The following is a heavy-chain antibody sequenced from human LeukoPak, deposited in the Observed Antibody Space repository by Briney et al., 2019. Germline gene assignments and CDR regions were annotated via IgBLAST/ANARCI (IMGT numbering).Heavy chain of an antibody. CDR1: GGTFSSYA. J-gene: IGHJ3*02. V-gene: IGHV1-69*13. D-gene: IGHD3-3*01. Sequence: SVKVSCKASGGTFSSYAISWVRQAPGQGLEWMGGIIPIFGTANYAQKSQGRVTITADESTSTAYMELSSLRSEDTAVYYCARGLDLRFLEWLVAFDIWGQGTMVTVSS. CDR3: ARGLDLRFLEWLVAFDI. CDR2: IIPIFGTA.